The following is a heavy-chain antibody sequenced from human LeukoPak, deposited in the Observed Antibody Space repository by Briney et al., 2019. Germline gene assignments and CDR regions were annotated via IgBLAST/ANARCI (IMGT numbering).Heavy chain of an antibody. CDR1: GFTFSSYW. J-gene: IGHJ4*02. CDR3: ATWGPWSYFDY. V-gene: IGHV3-7*01. CDR2: IKEDGSEK. D-gene: IGHD7-27*01. Sequence: GGSLRLSCAASGFTFSSYWMNWVRQAPGKGLEWVVNIKEDGSEKYYVDSVKGRFTISRDNAKNSLYLQMNSLRAEDTAVYYCATWGPWSYFDYWGQGTLVTVSS.